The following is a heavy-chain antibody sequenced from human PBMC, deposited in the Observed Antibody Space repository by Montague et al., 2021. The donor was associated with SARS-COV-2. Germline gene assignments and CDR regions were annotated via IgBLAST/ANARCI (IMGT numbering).Heavy chain of an antibody. Sequence: SETLSLTCTVSGDSVKTNLYSWGWFRQPPGKGLVWIGNIYYTGTNYYNPSLKSRVTMSVDTSKNQFSLKLTSVTAADTAVYYCANADRCSSGSCYSPFDSWGQGSLVTVSS. CDR2: IYYTGTN. J-gene: IGHJ4*02. CDR1: GDSVKTNLYS. D-gene: IGHD2-15*01. CDR3: ANADRCSSGSCYSPFDS. V-gene: IGHV4-39*01.